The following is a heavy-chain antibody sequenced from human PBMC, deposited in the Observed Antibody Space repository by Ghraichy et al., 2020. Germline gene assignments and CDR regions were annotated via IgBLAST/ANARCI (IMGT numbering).Heavy chain of an antibody. CDR2: YYYSGRT. D-gene: IGHD5-18*01. Sequence: SETLSLTCTISGGSIGSNFWCWIRQPPGKGLEWIGHYYYSGRTDYSPSLRSRVTISVDTSKNQFSLKMTSVTAADTALYYCANLGNTYGNAFDIWGQGTMVNVSS. V-gene: IGHV4-59*01. CDR3: ANLGNTYGNAFDI. CDR1: GGSIGSNF. J-gene: IGHJ3*02.